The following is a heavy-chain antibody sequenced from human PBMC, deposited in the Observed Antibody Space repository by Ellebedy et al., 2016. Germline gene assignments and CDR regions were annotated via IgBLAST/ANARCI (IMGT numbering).Heavy chain of an antibody. Sequence: SETLSLTCAVSGGSISSRTYSWSWIRQPPGKGLEWIGYVYHSGTTYYNPSLKSRVTISVDRSKNQFSLRLSSMTAADTAMYYCAGTIVVAGPGYFQHWGQGTLVPVSS. CDR3: AGTIVVAGPGYFQH. V-gene: IGHV4-30-2*01. D-gene: IGHD6-19*01. CDR1: GGSISSRTYS. CDR2: VYHSGTT. J-gene: IGHJ1*01.